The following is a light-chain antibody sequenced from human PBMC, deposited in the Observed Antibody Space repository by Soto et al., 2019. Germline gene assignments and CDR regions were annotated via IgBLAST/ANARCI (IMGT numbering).Light chain of an antibody. Sequence: QSVLTQPASVSGSPGQSITISCTGTSGDVGGYKYVSWYQQHPGKAPKLIIYEVTNRPSGVSNRFSGSKSGNTASLTISGLQTEDEADYYCSSYTIRRRAGVFGNGTKVTV. CDR3: SSYTIRRRAGV. CDR2: EVT. V-gene: IGLV2-14*03. CDR1: SGDVGGYKY. J-gene: IGLJ1*01.